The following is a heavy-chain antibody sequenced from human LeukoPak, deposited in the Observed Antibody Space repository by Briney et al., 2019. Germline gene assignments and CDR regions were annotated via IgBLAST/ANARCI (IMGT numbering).Heavy chain of an antibody. D-gene: IGHD3-10*01. V-gene: IGHV3-53*01. J-gene: IGHJ3*01. CDR2: IYSGGGT. Sequence: GGSLRLSCAASGFTVSNNYMTWVRQAPGKGLEWVSVIYSGGGTYYADSVKGRFTISRDNSKNTVYLQLNSLRAEDTAVYYCAREGSGRTAYNDGLDVWGQGTMVTVSS. CDR3: AREGSGRTAYNDGLDV. CDR1: GFTVSNNY.